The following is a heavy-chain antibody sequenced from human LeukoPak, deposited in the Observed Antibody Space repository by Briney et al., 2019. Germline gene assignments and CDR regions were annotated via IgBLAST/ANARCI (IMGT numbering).Heavy chain of an antibody. CDR2: IYYSGST. CDR1: GASINIYTYY. D-gene: IGHD6-13*01. CDR3: ARGRIAAAGNRGAFDI. Sequence: SETLTLTCTVSGASINIYTYYWGWIRQPPGKGLEWIGYIYYSGSTNYNPSLKSRVTISVDTSKNQFSLKLSSVTAADTAVYYCARGRIAAAGNRGAFDIWGQGTMVTVSS. J-gene: IGHJ3*02. V-gene: IGHV4-61*01.